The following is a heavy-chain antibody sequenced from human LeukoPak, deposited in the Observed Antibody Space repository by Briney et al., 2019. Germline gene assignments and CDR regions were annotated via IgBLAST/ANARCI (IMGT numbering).Heavy chain of an antibody. J-gene: IGHJ4*02. Sequence: PSETLSLTCAVSGYPIGSGYYWGWIRQPPGKGLEWIGSIYHSGSTYYNPSLKSRVTISVDTSKNQFSLKLSSVTAADTAVYYCARYTVTTFDYWGQGTLVTVSS. CDR2: IYHSGST. CDR3: ARYTVTTFDY. V-gene: IGHV4-38-2*01. CDR1: GYPIGSGYY. D-gene: IGHD4-17*01.